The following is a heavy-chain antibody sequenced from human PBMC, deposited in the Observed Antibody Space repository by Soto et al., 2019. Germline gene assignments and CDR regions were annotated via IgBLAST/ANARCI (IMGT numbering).Heavy chain of an antibody. CDR3: ARESRYCSGGSCPGDGFDY. D-gene: IGHD2-15*01. V-gene: IGHV1-69*13. Sequence: ASLKVSCKASGGTFSIYAISWVRQAPGQGLEWMGGIIPIFGTANYAQKFQGRVTITADESTSTAYMELSSLRSEDTAVYYCARESRYCSGGSCPGDGFDYWGQG. CDR1: GGTFSIYA. J-gene: IGHJ4*02. CDR2: IIPIFGTA.